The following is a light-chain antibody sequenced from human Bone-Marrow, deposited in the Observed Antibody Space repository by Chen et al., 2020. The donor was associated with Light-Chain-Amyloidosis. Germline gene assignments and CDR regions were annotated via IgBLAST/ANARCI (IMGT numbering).Light chain of an antibody. CDR1: DLPTKY. Sequence: SYELTQPPSVSVSPGQTARITCSGDDLPTKYAYWYQQKPGQAPVLVIHRDTERPSGISERFSGSSAGTTATLTSRGVQVEDEADYHCQSADSSGTYEVIFGGGTKLTVL. J-gene: IGLJ2*01. CDR2: RDT. CDR3: QSADSSGTYEVI. V-gene: IGLV3-25*03.